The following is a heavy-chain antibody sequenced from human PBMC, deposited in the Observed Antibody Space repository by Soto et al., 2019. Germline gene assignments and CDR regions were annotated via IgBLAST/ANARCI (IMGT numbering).Heavy chain of an antibody. D-gene: IGHD6-19*01. Sequence: PSETLSLTCAVYGGSFCGYYWSWIRQPPGKGLEWIGEINRSGSTNYNPSLKSRVTISVDTSKNQFSLKLSSVTAADTAVYYCARAGVPVAGPAEYFQHWGQGTLVTVSS. CDR3: ARAGVPVAGPAEYFQH. CDR1: GGSFCGYY. CDR2: INRSGST. J-gene: IGHJ1*01. V-gene: IGHV4-34*01.